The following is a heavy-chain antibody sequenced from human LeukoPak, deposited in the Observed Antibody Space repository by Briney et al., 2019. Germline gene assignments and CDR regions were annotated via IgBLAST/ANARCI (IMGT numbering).Heavy chain of an antibody. CDR3: ARGRITMIVVVPYYMDV. D-gene: IGHD3-22*01. CDR1: GGSISSYY. CDR2: INHSGST. V-gene: IGHV4-34*01. J-gene: IGHJ6*03. Sequence: PSETLSLTCTVSGGSISSYYWSWIRQPPGKGLEWIGEINHSGSTNYNPSLKSRVTISVDTSKNQFSLKLSSVTAADTAVYYCARGRITMIVVVPYYMDVWGKGTTVTVSS.